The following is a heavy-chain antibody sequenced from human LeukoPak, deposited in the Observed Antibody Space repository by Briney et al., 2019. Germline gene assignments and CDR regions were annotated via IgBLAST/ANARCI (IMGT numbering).Heavy chain of an antibody. CDR3: ARGKEPRWLQLLDY. Sequence: SETLSLTCAVSGGSISSSNWWSWVRQPPGKGLEWIGEIYHSGSTNYNPSLKSRVTISVDKSKNKFSPKLRSVTAADTAVYYCARGKEPRWLQLLDYWGQGALVTVSS. CDR2: IYHSGST. D-gene: IGHD5-24*01. CDR1: GGSISSSNW. J-gene: IGHJ4*02. V-gene: IGHV4-4*02.